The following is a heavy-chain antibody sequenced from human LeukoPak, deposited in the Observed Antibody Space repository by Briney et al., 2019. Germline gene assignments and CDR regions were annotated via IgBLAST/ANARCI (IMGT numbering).Heavy chain of an antibody. CDR3: ARHRAQRASNYDILTGFDY. CDR1: GGSISSSSYY. D-gene: IGHD3-9*01. J-gene: IGHJ4*02. V-gene: IGHV4-39*01. CDR2: IYYSGST. Sequence: SETLSLTCTVSGGSISSSSYYWGWIRQPPGKGLEWIGSIYYSGSTYYNPSLKSRVTISVDTSKNQFSLTLSSVTAADTTVYYCARHRAQRASNYDILTGFDYWGQGTLVTVSS.